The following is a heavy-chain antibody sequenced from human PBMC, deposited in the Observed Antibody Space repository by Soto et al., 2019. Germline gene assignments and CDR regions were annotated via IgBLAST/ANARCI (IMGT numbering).Heavy chain of an antibody. J-gene: IGHJ4*02. Sequence: ESGGGVVQAGRSLRLSCAASGFAFSSYGIHWVRQAPGKGLEWVAGISYDGSNEHYTDSVKGRFTISRDNSKNTLYLQMNSLRAEDTAVYYCAKDTYFYDTSGYYIFDYWGQGTLVTVSS. CDR1: GFAFSSYG. D-gene: IGHD3-22*01. CDR3: AKDTYFYDTSGYYIFDY. V-gene: IGHV3-30*18. CDR2: ISYDGSNE.